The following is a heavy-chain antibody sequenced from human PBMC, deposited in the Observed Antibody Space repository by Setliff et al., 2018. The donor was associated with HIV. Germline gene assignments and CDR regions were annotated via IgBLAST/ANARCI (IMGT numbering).Heavy chain of an antibody. V-gene: IGHV1-8*02. CDR3: ARGHLDRDYWEDIVGNWFAP. CDR2: MNPKSGNT. CDR1: GYTFSTYD. D-gene: IGHD2-21*01. J-gene: IGHJ5*02. Sequence: ASVKVSCKASGYTFSTYDINWVRQATGQGLEWMGWMNPKSGNTDYAQKFQGRVTMTSNTFIGTAYMELSSLTSEDTAVYYCARGHLDRDYWEDIVGNWFAPWGQGTLVTVSS.